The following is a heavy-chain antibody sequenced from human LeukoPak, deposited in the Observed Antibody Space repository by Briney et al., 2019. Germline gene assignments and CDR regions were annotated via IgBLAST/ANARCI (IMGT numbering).Heavy chain of an antibody. V-gene: IGHV3-30*18. D-gene: IGHD3-22*01. CDR3: AKDLYYDSSGYYIVSAFDI. CDR1: GFTFSSYG. Sequence: GGSLRLSCAASGFTFSSYGMHWVRQAPGKGLEWVAVISYDGSNKYYADSVKGRFTISRDNSKNTLYLQMNSLRAEDTAVYYCAKDLYYDSSGYYIVSAFDIWGQGTMVTVSS. CDR2: ISYDGSNK. J-gene: IGHJ3*02.